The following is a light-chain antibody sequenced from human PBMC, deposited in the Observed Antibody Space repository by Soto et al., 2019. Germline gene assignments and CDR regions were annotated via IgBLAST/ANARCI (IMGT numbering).Light chain of an antibody. V-gene: IGLV2-14*03. CDR2: DVT. J-gene: IGLJ2*01. CDR1: SSDVGDFNY. Sequence: QSALTQPASVSGSPGRSVTISCTGTSSDVGDFNYVSWYQHLPGRAPKLIIYDVTNRPSGISYRFSASKSGRTASLTISGLQAEDEAYYYCSSYSSSTTHVVFGGGTKLIVL. CDR3: SSYSSSTTHVV.